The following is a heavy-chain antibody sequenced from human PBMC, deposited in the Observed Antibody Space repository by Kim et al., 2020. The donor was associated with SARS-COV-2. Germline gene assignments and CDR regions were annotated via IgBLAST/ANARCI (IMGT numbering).Heavy chain of an antibody. CDR1: GYTFTSYG. D-gene: IGHD2-2*02. CDR2: ISAYNGNT. J-gene: IGHJ2*01. CDR3: ARVYCSSTSCYRSDL. V-gene: IGHV1-18*01. Sequence: ASVKVSCKASGYTFTSYGISWVRQAPGQGLEWMGWISAYNGNTNYAQKLQGRVTMTTDTSTSTAYMELRSLRSDDTAVYYCARVYCSSTSCYRSDLWGRGTLVTVSS.